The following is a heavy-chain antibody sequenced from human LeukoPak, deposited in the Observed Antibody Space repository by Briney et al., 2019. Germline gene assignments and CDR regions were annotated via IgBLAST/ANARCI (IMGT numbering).Heavy chain of an antibody. J-gene: IGHJ4*02. D-gene: IGHD2-21*02. CDR1: GGSISSYY. Sequence: KASETLSLTCTVSGGSISSYYWSWIRQPPGKGLEWIGYIYYSGSTNYNPSLKSRVTISVDTSKNQFSLKLSSVTAADTAVYYCARNPAGPYCGGDCYPRFDYWGQGTLVTVSS. CDR2: IYYSGST. CDR3: ARNPAGPYCGGDCYPRFDY. V-gene: IGHV4-59*01.